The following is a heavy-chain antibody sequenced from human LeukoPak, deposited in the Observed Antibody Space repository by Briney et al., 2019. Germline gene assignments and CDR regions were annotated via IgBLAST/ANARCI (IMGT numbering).Heavy chain of an antibody. D-gene: IGHD2-21*02. J-gene: IGHJ4*02. CDR3: ARNTETAIPLPYYFDY. CDR2: INTGNGNT. Sequence: ASVKVSCKASGYTFTSYAMHWVRQAPGQRLECMGWINTGNGNTKYSQKFQGRVTITRDTSASTAYMDLSSPRSEDTAVYYCARNTETAIPLPYYFDYWGQGTLVTVSS. CDR1: GYTFTSYA. V-gene: IGHV1-3*04.